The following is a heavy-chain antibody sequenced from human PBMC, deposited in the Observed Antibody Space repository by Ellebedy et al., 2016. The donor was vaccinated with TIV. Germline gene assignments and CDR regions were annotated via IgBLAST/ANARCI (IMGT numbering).Heavy chain of an antibody. CDR2: ISSSGSTT. Sequence: PGGSLRLSCAASGFTFSDYYMSWIRQAPGKGLEWVSYISSSGSTTYYAASVKGRFTISRDNAKNSLYLQMNSLRAEDTAVYYCARGGYIAAAAYFDYWGQGTLVTASS. CDR3: ARGGYIAAAAYFDY. D-gene: IGHD6-13*01. V-gene: IGHV3-11*01. J-gene: IGHJ4*02. CDR1: GFTFSDYY.